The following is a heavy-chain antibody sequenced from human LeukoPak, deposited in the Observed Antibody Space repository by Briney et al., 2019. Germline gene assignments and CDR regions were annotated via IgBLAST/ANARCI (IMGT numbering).Heavy chain of an antibody. D-gene: IGHD3-3*01. CDR1: GGSFSGYY. J-gene: IGHJ4*02. Sequence: SETLSLTCAVYGGSFSGYYWSWIRQPPGKGLEWIGEINHSGSTNYNPSLKSRVTISVDTSKNQFSLKLSSVTAADTAVYYCARDGPASVDFWSGSRYYFDYWGQGTLVTVSS. V-gene: IGHV4-34*01. CDR3: ARDGPASVDFWSGSRYYFDY. CDR2: INHSGST.